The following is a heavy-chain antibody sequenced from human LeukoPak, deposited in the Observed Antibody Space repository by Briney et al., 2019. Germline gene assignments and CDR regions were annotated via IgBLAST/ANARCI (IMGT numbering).Heavy chain of an antibody. V-gene: IGHV1-2*02. CDR1: GYTFTGYY. J-gene: IGHJ3*02. D-gene: IGHD5-18*01. CDR3: ARPNVDTAMVAVDDAFDI. Sequence: ASVKVSCKASGYTFTGYYMHWVRQAPGQGLEWMGWINPNSGGTNYAQKFQGRVTVTRDTSISTAYMELSRLRSDDTAVYYCARPNVDTAMVAVDDAFDIWGQGTMVTVSS. CDR2: INPNSGGT.